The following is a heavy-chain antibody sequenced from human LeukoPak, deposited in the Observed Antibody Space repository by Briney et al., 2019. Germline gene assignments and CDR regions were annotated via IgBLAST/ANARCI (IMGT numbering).Heavy chain of an antibody. D-gene: IGHD3-9*01. CDR1: GFTFSSYG. J-gene: IGHJ4*02. Sequence: PGRSLRLSCAASGFTFSSYGMHRVRQAPGKGLEWVAVISYDGSNKYYADSVKGRFTISRDNSKNTLYLQMNSLRAEDTAVYYCAKVRYFDNYYFDYWGQGTLVTVSS. CDR2: ISYDGSNK. CDR3: AKVRYFDNYYFDY. V-gene: IGHV3-30*18.